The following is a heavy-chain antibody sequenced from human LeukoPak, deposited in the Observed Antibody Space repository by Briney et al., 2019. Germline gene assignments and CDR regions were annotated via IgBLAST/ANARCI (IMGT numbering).Heavy chain of an antibody. CDR3: ARGPPDWLYDGFDI. J-gene: IGHJ3*02. V-gene: IGHV3-48*03. CDR2: ISSSGNTI. D-gene: IGHD3-9*01. Sequence: HPGGSLRLSCAASGFTFSSYEMNWVRQAPGKGLEWVSYISSSGNTIHYADSVMGRFTISRDNAENSLYLQMNSLRAEDTAVYYCARGPPDWLYDGFDIWGQGTMVTVSS. CDR1: GFTFSSYE.